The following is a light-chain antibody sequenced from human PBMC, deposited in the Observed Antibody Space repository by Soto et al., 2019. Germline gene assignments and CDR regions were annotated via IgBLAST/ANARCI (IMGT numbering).Light chain of an antibody. CDR1: QSVSSN. CDR3: QQYNNWPPGT. V-gene: IGKV3-15*01. CDR2: GAS. J-gene: IGKJ1*01. Sequence: EIVMTQSPATLSVSPGERATLSCRASQSVSSNLAWYQQKPGQAPRLLTYGASTRATGIPARFSGSGSGTEFTLTISSRQSEDFAVYYCQQYNNWPPGTFGQGTKVDIK.